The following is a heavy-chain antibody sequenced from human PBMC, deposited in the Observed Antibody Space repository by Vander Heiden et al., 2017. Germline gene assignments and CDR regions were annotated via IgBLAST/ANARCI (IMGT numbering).Heavy chain of an antibody. CDR1: GFTFSDYN. D-gene: IGHD3-10*01. J-gene: IGHJ4*02. CDR3: AKIYYGSGSYFPPLFDY. V-gene: IGHV3-11*01. CDR2: ISSSGSTI. Sequence: QVQLVESGGGLVKPGGSLRLSCAAPGFTFSDYNMSWIRQAPGKGLEWVSYISSSGSTIYYADSVKGRFTISRDNAKNSLYLQMNSLRAEDTAVYYCAKIYYGSGSYFPPLFDYWGQGTLVTVSS.